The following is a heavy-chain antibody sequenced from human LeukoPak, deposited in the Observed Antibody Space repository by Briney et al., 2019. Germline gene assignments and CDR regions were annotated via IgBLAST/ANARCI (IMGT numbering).Heavy chain of an antibody. J-gene: IGHJ3*02. CDR2: ISYDGSNK. CDR1: GFTFSTDA. CDR3: ARDYAEEVGI. V-gene: IGHV3-30*04. Sequence: GGSLRLSCAASGFTFSTDAMHWVRQAPGKGLEWVAVISYDGSNKYYADSVKGRFTISRDNSKNTLYLQMNSLRAEDTAVYYCARDYAEEVGIWGQGTMVTVSS. D-gene: IGHD1-14*01.